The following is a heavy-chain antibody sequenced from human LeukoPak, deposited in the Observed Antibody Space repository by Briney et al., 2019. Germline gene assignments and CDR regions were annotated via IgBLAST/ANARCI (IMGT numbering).Heavy chain of an antibody. V-gene: IGHV1-2*06. CDR2: INPNSGGT. Sequence: ASVKVSCKASGYTFTGYYMHWVRQAPGQGLEWMGRINPNSGGTNYAQKFQGRVTTTRDTSISTAYMELSRLRSDDTAVYYCARAHDYGDYACMDVWGKGTTVTVSS. J-gene: IGHJ6*03. CDR1: GYTFTGYY. CDR3: ARAHDYGDYACMDV. D-gene: IGHD4-17*01.